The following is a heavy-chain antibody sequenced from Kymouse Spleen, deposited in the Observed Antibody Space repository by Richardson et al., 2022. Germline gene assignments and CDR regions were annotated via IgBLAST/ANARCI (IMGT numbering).Heavy chain of an antibody. CDR1: GFTFSSYA. J-gene: IGHJ5*02. Sequence: EVQLVESGGGLVQPGGSLRLSCAASGFTFSSYAMSWVRQAPGKGLEWVSAISGSGGSTYYADSVKGRFTISRDNSKNTLYLQMNSLRAEDTAVYYCAKDPAYYDFWLGWFDPWGQGTLVTVSS. D-gene: IGHD3-3*01. V-gene: IGHV3-23*04. CDR2: ISGSGGST. CDR3: AKDPAYYDFWLGWFDP.